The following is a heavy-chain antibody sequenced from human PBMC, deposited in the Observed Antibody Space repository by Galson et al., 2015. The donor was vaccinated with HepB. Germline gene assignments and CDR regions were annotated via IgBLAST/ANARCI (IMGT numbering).Heavy chain of an antibody. D-gene: IGHD6-19*01. CDR3: ARGDGDSSGWYDLSVIDY. Sequence: SVKVSCKASGYTFTTYVIQWVRQAPGQRLEWMGWIDAGNGNRKYSQKFQGRVTITRDTSATTAYMELSRLRSDDTAVYYCARGDGDSSGWYDLSVIDYWGQGTLITVSS. CDR1: GYTFTTYV. CDR2: IDAGNGNR. J-gene: IGHJ4*02. V-gene: IGHV1-3*01.